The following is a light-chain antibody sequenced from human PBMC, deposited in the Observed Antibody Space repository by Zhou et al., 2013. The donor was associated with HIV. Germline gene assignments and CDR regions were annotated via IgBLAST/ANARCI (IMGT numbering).Light chain of an antibody. CDR1: QSVSKS. CDR3: QQYDNLFT. CDR2: KAS. Sequence: IHLTQSPSSLSASVGDRVTITCRASQSVSKSLAWYQQKPGRAPRLLVYKASSLQSGVPSRFSGSGSGTDFTFTISSLQPEDIATYYCQQYDNLFTFGPGTKVDIK. V-gene: IGKV1-5*03. J-gene: IGKJ3*01.